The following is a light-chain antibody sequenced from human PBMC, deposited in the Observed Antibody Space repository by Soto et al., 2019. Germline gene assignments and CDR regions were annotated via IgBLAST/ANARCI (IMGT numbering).Light chain of an antibody. CDR2: GAS. CDR3: QEYGSSLYT. Sequence: EIVLTQSTGTLSLSPGERATLSCRASQSVSSSYLAWYQQKPGQAPRLLIYGASSRATGIPDRVIGSGSGTDFTLTISRLEPEDFAVYYWQEYGSSLYTFGQGTKLEIK. CDR1: QSVSSSY. V-gene: IGKV3-20*01. J-gene: IGKJ2*01.